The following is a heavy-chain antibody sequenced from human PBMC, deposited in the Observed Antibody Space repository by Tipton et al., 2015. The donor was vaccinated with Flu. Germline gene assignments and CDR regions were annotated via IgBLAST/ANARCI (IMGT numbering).Heavy chain of an antibody. J-gene: IGHJ2*01. CDR1: GYTFSSYE. CDR3: ARNRQQSRYFDL. CDR2: MNPNSGNT. Sequence: QVQLVQSGAEVKKPGASVKVSCKASGYTFSSYEINWVRQATGQGLEWMGWMNPNSGNTGYAQKFQGRVTMTRNTSISTAYMELTSLTSEDTAVYHCARNRQQSRYFDLWGRGTLVTVSS. V-gene: IGHV1-8*01. D-gene: IGHD1-1*01.